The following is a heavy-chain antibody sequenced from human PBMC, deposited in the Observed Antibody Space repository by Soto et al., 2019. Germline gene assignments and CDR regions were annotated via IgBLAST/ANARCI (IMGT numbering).Heavy chain of an antibody. CDR3: ARDLASATGTFDY. V-gene: IGHV3-21*01. Sequence: GGSLRLSCAGSGFTFSGYSMNWVRQAPGKALEWVSSISSSSNNMYYTDSVKGRFTMSRDNAKNSLYLQMNSLRVDDTAVYYCARDLASATGTFDYWGQGTLVTVSS. J-gene: IGHJ4*02. CDR2: ISSSSNNM. D-gene: IGHD1-1*01. CDR1: GFTFSGYS.